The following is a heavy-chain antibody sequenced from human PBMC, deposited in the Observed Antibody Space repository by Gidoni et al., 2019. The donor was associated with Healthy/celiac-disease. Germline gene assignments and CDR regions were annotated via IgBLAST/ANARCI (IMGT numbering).Heavy chain of an antibody. Sequence: EVQLVESGGGLVQPGGSLRLYCAASGFTFSSDWMSWVRQAPGKGLEWVANIKQDGSEKYYVDSVKGRFTISRDNAKNSLYLQMNSLRAEDTAVYYCARVVAVAVWGVNWFDPWGQGTLVTVSS. J-gene: IGHJ5*02. CDR1: GFTFSSDW. D-gene: IGHD6-19*01. V-gene: IGHV3-7*01. CDR2: IKQDGSEK. CDR3: ARVVAVAVWGVNWFDP.